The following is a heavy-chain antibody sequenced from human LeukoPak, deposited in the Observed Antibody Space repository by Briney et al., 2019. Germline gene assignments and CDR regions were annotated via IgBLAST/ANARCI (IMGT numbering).Heavy chain of an antibody. CDR2: IYYSGST. CDR3: ASQGYSSSWPYYYYGMDV. V-gene: IGHV4-59*08. D-gene: IGHD6-13*01. CDR1: GGSISSYY. J-gene: IGHJ6*02. Sequence: PSETLSLTCTVSGGSISSYYWSWIRQPPGKGLEWLGYIYYSGSTNYNPSLKSRVTISVDTSKNQFSLKLSSVTAADTAVYYCASQGYSSSWPYYYYGMDVWGQGTTVTVSS.